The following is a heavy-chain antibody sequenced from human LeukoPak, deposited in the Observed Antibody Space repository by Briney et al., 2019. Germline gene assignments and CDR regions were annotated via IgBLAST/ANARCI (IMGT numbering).Heavy chain of an antibody. V-gene: IGHV4-34*01. J-gene: IGHJ3*02. CDR2: INHSGST. Sequence: PSETLSLTCAVYGGSFSGYYWSWIRQPPGKGLEWIGEINHSGSTNYNPSLKSRVTISADTPKNQFSLKLSSVTAADTAVYYCARKRAFDIWGQGTMVTVSS. CDR3: ARKRAFDI. CDR1: GGSFSGYY.